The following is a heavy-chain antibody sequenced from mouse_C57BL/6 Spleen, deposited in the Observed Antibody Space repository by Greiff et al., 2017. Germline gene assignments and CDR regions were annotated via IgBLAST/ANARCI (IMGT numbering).Heavy chain of an antibody. CDR2: IDPEDGGT. CDR3: ASAVVADGNFGY. Sequence: VQLQQSGAELVKPGASVKLSCTASGFNIKDYYMHWVKQRTEPGLEWIGRIDPEDGGTTYAPKFQGKATITADKSSNTAYLQLLSLTAEDTAVYYCASAVVADGNFGYWGQGTTLTVSS. J-gene: IGHJ2*01. D-gene: IGHD1-1*01. V-gene: IGHV14-2*01. CDR1: GFNIKDYY.